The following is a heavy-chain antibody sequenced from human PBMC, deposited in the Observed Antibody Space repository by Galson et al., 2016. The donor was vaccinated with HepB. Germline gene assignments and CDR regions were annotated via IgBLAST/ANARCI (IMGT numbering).Heavy chain of an antibody. CDR2: IDPGDSDT. J-gene: IGHJ6*02. V-gene: IGHV5-10-1*01. Sequence: SGAEVKKPGESLRISCKGSGYSFTDYWINWVRQMPGKGLEWMGKIDPGDSDTNYSPSFQGHVTISADKAISTAYLQWRSLKASDTAMFYCARTQKPDLVVVVAANYYYYGMDVWGQGTTVTVSS. CDR3: ARTQKPDLVVVVAANYYYYGMDV. CDR1: GYSFTDYW. D-gene: IGHD2-15*01.